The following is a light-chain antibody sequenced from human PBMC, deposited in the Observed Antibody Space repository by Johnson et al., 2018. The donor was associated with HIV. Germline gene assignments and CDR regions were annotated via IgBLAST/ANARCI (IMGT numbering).Light chain of an antibody. Sequence: QPVLTQPPSVSAAPGQRVNISCSGHSSNIENYFVSWYQQLPGAAPRLLIYEDYTRPSGIPDRFSGSQSGASATLGITGLQTGDEADYYCGVWDASLSPHYVFGTGTTITVL. CDR1: SSNIENYF. CDR2: EDY. V-gene: IGLV1-51*02. J-gene: IGLJ1*01. CDR3: GVWDASLSPHYV.